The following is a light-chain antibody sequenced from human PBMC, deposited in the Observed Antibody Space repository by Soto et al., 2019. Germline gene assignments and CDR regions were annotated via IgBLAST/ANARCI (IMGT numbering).Light chain of an antibody. J-gene: IGKJ1*01. V-gene: IGKV1-5*03. CDR2: KAS. CDR1: QSISSY. Sequence: DIQITQSPSILSASVGDRFTITFRASQSISSYLNWYQQKPGKAPKLLIYKASSLESGVPSRFSGSGSGTEFTLTISSLQPDDFAAYYCQQYNSYWTFGQGTKVDI. CDR3: QQYNSYWT.